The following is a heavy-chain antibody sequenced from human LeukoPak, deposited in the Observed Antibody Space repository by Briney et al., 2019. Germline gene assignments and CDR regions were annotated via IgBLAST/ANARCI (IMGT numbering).Heavy chain of an antibody. CDR3: ARDLAGDGYNDY. CDR1: GGSISSGDYY. CDR2: IYYSGST. J-gene: IGHJ4*02. D-gene: IGHD5-24*01. Sequence: SETLSLTCTVSGGSISSGDYYWSWIRQPPGKGLEWIGYIYYSGSTYYNPSLKSRVTISVDTSKNQFSLKLSSVTAADTAVYYCARDLAGDGYNDYWGQGTLVTVSS. V-gene: IGHV4-30-4*02.